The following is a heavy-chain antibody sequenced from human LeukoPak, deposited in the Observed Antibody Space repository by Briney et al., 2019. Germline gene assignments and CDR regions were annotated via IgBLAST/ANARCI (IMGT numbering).Heavy chain of an antibody. Sequence: SETLSPTCTVSGDSISSGYYWGWIRQPPGKGLEWMGSIYHSGSTYYNPSLKSRVTISVDTSKNQFSLKLSSVTAADTAVYYCARARGMVRGVKFDYWGQGTLVTVSS. CDR1: GDSISSGYY. CDR2: IYHSGST. J-gene: IGHJ4*02. D-gene: IGHD3-10*01. CDR3: ARARGMVRGVKFDY. V-gene: IGHV4-38-2*02.